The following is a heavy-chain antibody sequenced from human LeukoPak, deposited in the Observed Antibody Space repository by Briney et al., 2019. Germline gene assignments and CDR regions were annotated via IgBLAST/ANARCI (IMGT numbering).Heavy chain of an antibody. J-gene: IGHJ4*02. CDR1: GYTLTELS. Sequence: ASVKVSCKVSGYTLTELSMHWVRQAPGKGLEWMGGFDPEDGETIYAQKFQGRVTMTEDTSTDTAYMELSSLRSEDTAVYYCATVHYDYVWGSYHSRYYFDYWGQGTLVTVSS. V-gene: IGHV1-24*01. CDR2: FDPEDGET. CDR3: ATVHYDYVWGSYHSRYYFDY. D-gene: IGHD3-16*02.